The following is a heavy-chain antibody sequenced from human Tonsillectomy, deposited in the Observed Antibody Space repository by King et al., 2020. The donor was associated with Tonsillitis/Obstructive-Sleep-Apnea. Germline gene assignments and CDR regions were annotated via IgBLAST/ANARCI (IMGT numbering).Heavy chain of an antibody. J-gene: IGHJ6*02. Sequence: VQLQESGPGLVKPSETLSLTCTVSGGSISSYYWSWIRQPPGKGLEWIGYIYYSGSTNYNPSLKSRVTISVDTSKNQFSLKLSSVTAADTAVYYCARGYYDFWSGYSAAYYGMDVWGQGTTVTVSS. V-gene: IGHV4-59*01. CDR3: ARGYYDFWSGYSAAYYGMDV. CDR2: IYYSGST. CDR1: GGSISSYY. D-gene: IGHD3-3*01.